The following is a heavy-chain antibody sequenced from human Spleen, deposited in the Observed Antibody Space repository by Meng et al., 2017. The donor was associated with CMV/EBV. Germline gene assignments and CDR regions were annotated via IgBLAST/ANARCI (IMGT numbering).Heavy chain of an antibody. CDR3: ASGSPGAHDY. D-gene: IGHD1-26*01. CDR2: IYTSGST. V-gene: IGHV4-4*07. J-gene: IGHJ4*02. Sequence: QVQLQESGPGLVKPSAPLSLTRPVSGGSISSYYWSWIRQPAGKGLEWIGRIYTSGSTNYNPSLKSRVTMSVDTSKNQFSLKLSSVTAADTAVYYCASGSPGAHDYWGQGTLVTVSS. CDR1: GGSISSYY.